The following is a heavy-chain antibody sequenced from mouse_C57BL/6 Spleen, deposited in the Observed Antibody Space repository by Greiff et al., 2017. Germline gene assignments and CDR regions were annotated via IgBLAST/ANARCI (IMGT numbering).Heavy chain of an antibody. V-gene: IGHV10-1*01. D-gene: IGHD2-4*01. CDR3: VREGMITTFFDY. J-gene: IGHJ2*01. CDR1: GFSFNTYA. Sequence: EVQLVESGGGLVQPKGSLKLSCAASGFSFNTYAMNWVRQAPGKGLEWVARIRSKSNNYATYYADSVKDRFTISRDDSESMLYLQMNNLKTEDTAMYYCVREGMITTFFDYWGQGTTLTVSS. CDR2: IRSKSNNYAT.